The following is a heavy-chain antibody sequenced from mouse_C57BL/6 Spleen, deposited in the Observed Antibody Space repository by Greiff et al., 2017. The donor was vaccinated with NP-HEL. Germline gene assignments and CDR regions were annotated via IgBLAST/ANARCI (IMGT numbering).Heavy chain of an antibody. J-gene: IGHJ4*01. CDR3: ARDTYYSNYRGYAMDY. D-gene: IGHD2-5*01. V-gene: IGHV7-1*01. CDR1: GFTFSDFY. CDR2: SRNKANDYTT. Sequence: EVKLMESGGGLVQSGRSLRLSCATSGFTFSDFYMEWVRQAPGKGLEWIAASRNKANDYTTEYSASVKGRFIVSRDTSQSILYLQMNALRAEDTAIYYCARDTYYSNYRGYAMDYWGQGTSVTVSS.